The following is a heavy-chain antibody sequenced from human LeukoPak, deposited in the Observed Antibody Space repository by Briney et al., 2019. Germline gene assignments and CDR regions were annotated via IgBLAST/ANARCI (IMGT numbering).Heavy chain of an antibody. CDR1: GYTFTSYD. J-gene: IGHJ6*03. CDR2: MNPNSGNT. D-gene: IGHD6-13*01. Sequence: ASVKVSCKASGYTFTSYDIKRVRQATGQGLEWMGWMNPNSGNTGYAQKFQGRVTMTRNTSISTAYMELSSLRSEDTAVYYCARGFSSWYYYYYYMDVWGKGTTVTVSS. V-gene: IGHV1-8*01. CDR3: ARGFSSWYYYYYYMDV.